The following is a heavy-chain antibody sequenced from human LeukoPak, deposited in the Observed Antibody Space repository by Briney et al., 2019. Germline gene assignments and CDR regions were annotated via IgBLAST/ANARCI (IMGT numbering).Heavy chain of an antibody. CDR1: GGSISSHY. CDR3: ARVLTGTTDYYYYYMDV. CDR2: IYYSGST. D-gene: IGHD1-20*01. J-gene: IGHJ6*03. Sequence: PSETLSLTCTVSGGSISSHYWSWIRQPPGKGLEWIGYIYYSGSTNYNPSLKSRVTISVDTSKNQFSLRLSSVTAADTAVYYCARVLTGTTDYYYYYMDVWGKGTTATVSS. V-gene: IGHV4-59*11.